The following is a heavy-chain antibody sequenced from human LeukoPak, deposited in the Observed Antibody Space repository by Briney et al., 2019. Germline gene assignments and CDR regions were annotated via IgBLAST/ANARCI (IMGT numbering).Heavy chain of an antibody. V-gene: IGHV3-15*01. CDR1: GLTFTNAW. CDR2: IKSKTDGGTT. D-gene: IGHD2-15*01. Sequence: KSGGSLRLSCAASGLTFTNAWMTWVRQAPGKGLEWVGRIKSKTDGGTTDYAAPVKGRFTISRDDSKNALYLQMNSLKIEDTAVYYCTTSLTSGAYIDYWGQGTLVTVSS. CDR3: TTSLTSGAYIDY. J-gene: IGHJ4*02.